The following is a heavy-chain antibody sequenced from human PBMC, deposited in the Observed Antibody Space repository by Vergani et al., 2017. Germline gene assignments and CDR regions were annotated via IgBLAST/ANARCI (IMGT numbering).Heavy chain of an antibody. CDR3: ARGSIVLMVYAPRPFDY. D-gene: IGHD2-8*01. J-gene: IGHJ4*02. CDR2: IYYSGST. CDR1: GGSISSGGYY. Sequence: QVQLQQWGAGLLKPSETLSLTCAVSGGSISSGGYYWSWIRQHPGKGLEWIGYIYYSGSTYYNPSLKSRVTISVDTSKNQFSLKLSSVTAADTAVYYCARGSIVLMVYAPRPFDYWGQGTLVTVSS. V-gene: IGHV4-31*11.